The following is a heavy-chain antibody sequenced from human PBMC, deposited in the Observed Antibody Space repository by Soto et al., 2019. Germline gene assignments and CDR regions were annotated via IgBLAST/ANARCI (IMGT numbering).Heavy chain of an antibody. D-gene: IGHD2-21*02. CDR3: TAAYCDYASDY. CDR2: ITSKSDGGTP. J-gene: IGHJ4*02. Sequence: EVQLVESGGGLVEPGGSLKISCGTSGVTFAHAWMNWVRQAPGKGLQWIGRITSKSDGGTPDYAAPVKGRFTISRDDSENKVLLQMTSIKTEDTAVYFCTAAYCDYASDYWGQGTLVVVSS. CDR1: GVTFAHAW. V-gene: IGHV3-15*01.